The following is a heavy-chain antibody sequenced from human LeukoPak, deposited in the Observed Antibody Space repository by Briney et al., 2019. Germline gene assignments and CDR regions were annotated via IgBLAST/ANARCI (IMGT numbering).Heavy chain of an antibody. J-gene: IGHJ3*02. CDR1: GFTVTSND. Sequence: GGSLRLSCAASGFTVTSNDMSWVRQAPGKGLEWVSLIYSGGITYYAESVKGRFTITRDNSKNTLYLQMNSLRAEDTAVYYCAREQVATIRGAFEIWGQGTMVTVSS. V-gene: IGHV3-53*01. CDR3: AREQVATIRGAFEI. D-gene: IGHD1-26*01. CDR2: IYSGGIT.